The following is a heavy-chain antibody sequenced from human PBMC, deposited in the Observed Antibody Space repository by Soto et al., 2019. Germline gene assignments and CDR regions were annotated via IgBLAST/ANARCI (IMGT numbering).Heavy chain of an antibody. CDR1: GYTFTGYY. CDR2: INPNSGGT. J-gene: IGHJ4*02. D-gene: IGHD5-18*01. Sequence: SVKVSCKASGYTFTGYYMHWVRQAPGQGLEWMGWINPNSGGTNYAQKFQGRVTMTRDTSISTAYMELSRLRSDDTAVYYCARGSRDRGYSYGSLGYWGQGTLVTVSS. V-gene: IGHV1-2*02. CDR3: ARGSRDRGYSYGSLGY.